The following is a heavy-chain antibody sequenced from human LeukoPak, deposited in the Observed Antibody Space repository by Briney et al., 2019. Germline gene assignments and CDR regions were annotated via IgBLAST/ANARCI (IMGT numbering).Heavy chain of an antibody. CDR3: AKDYIYGDGYWDFDY. CDR2: ISASGDTT. V-gene: IGHV3-23*01. D-gene: IGHD5-24*01. Sequence: GGSLRLSCAASGFTFSSYSMNWVRQAPGKGLEWVSSISASGDTTYYADSVKGRFTISRDNSRNTMSMEMNSLRVEDTAVYFCAKDYIYGDGYWDFDYWGQGILVTVSS. J-gene: IGHJ4*02. CDR1: GFTFSSYS.